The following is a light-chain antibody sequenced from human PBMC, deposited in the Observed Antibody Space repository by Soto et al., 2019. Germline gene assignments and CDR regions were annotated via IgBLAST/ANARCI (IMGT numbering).Light chain of an antibody. CDR1: SSDVGGYNF. CDR3: TSYTSSITYV. V-gene: IGLV2-14*03. CDR2: DVT. Sequence: HSVLTQPASVTGAPVQSITISYTGTSSDVGGYNFVSWYQHHPGKAPKLIIYDVTNRPSGISNRFSGSKSGNTASLTISGLQAEDEADCYCTSYTSSITYVFGTGTKVTVL. J-gene: IGLJ1*01.